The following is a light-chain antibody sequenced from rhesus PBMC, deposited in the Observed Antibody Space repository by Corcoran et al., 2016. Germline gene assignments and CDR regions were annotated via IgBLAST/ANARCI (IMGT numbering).Light chain of an antibody. V-gene: IGKV1-66*01. CDR1: QGINND. CDR3: QQYNNSPFT. CDR2: YAS. Sequence: DIQMTQSPSSLSASVGDRVTITCRASQGINNDSSWYQQKPGKAPKPLIYYASNLEKGGPSRFSGSRSGTDYTLTISSLQPEDIATYYCQQYNNSPFTFGPGTKLDIK. J-gene: IGKJ3*01.